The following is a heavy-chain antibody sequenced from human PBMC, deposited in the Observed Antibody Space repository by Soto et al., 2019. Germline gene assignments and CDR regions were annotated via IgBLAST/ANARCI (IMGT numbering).Heavy chain of an antibody. V-gene: IGHV4-31*03. CDR3: ARYGLRLGNWFDP. CDR2: IYYSGST. CDR1: GGSISSGGYY. J-gene: IGHJ5*02. Sequence: QVQLQESGPGLVKPSQTLSLTCTVSGGSISSGGYYWSWIRQHPGKGLEWIGYIYYSGSTYYNPSLKSRVTISVDASKNQFSLKLSSVTAADTAVYYCARYGLRLGNWFDPWGQGTLLTVSS. D-gene: IGHD3-16*01.